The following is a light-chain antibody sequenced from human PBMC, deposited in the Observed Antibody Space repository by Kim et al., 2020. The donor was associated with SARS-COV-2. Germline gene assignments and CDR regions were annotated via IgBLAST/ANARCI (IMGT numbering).Light chain of an antibody. Sequence: GQSITIACTGTSSDVGGHNLVSWYQQHPGKAPKLMIYDVNKRPSGVSNRFSGSKSGNTASLTISGLQPEDEADYYCCSYTSSVTYVFGTGTKVTVL. CDR3: CSYTSSVTYV. CDR1: SSDVGGHNL. V-gene: IGLV2-14*04. CDR2: DVN. J-gene: IGLJ1*01.